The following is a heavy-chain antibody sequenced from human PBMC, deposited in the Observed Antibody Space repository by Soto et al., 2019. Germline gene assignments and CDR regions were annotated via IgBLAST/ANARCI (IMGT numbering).Heavy chain of an antibody. CDR1: GFTFSSYG. CDR3: ARDQRWDAMGRSNYYGMDV. J-gene: IGHJ6*02. V-gene: IGHV3-33*01. D-gene: IGHD2-2*01. Sequence: QVQLVESGGGVVQPGRSLRLSCAASGFTFSSYGMHWVRQAPGKGLEWVAVIWYDGSNKYYADSVKGRFTISRDNSKNTLYLQMNSLRAEDTAVYYCARDQRWDAMGRSNYYGMDVWGQGTTVTVSS. CDR2: IWYDGSNK.